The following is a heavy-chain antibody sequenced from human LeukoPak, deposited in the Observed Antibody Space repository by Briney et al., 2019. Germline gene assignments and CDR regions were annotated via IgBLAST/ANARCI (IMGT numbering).Heavy chain of an antibody. Sequence: GGSLRLSCAASGFTFSSYSMNWVRQAPGKGLEWVSSISSSSSYIYYADSVKGRFTISRDNAKNSLYLQMNSLRAEDTAVYYCARVRAATNYFDYWGQGTLVTVPS. CDR3: ARVRAATNYFDY. D-gene: IGHD2-15*01. J-gene: IGHJ4*02. CDR2: ISSSSSYI. CDR1: GFTFSSYS. V-gene: IGHV3-21*01.